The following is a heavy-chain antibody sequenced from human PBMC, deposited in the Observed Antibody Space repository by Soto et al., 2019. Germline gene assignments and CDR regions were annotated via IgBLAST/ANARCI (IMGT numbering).Heavy chain of an antibody. CDR3: ARNMAPGGSGNFDS. J-gene: IGHJ4*02. V-gene: IGHV4-59*01. Sequence: SETLSLTCNVSGGSITSFYWDWLRQPPGKGLEWIGYIYFTGSTNYNPSLASRVTMSIDSSRRQFSLKLRSVSAADTAVYFCARNMAPGGSGNFDSWGQGTLVTVSS. CDR2: IYFTGST. CDR1: GGSITSFY. D-gene: IGHD3-10*01.